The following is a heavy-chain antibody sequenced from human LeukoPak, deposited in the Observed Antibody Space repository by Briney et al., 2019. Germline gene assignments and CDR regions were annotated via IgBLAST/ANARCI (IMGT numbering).Heavy chain of an antibody. CDR3: ARGWGIAVYYYYGMDV. V-gene: IGHV4-30-4*01. J-gene: IGHJ6*02. CDR2: INHSGST. CDR1: GGSISSGDYY. Sequence: SQTLSLTCTVSGGSISSGDYYWSWIRQPPGTGLEWIGEINHSGSTNYNPSLKSRVTISVDTSKSQFSLKLSSVTAADTAVYYCARGWGIAVYYYYGMDVWGQGTTVTVSS. D-gene: IGHD6-19*01.